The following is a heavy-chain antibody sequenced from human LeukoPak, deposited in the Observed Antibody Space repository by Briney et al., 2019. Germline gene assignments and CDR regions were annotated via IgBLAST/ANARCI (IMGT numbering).Heavy chain of an antibody. CDR3: AKTGSSSWGYFDY. J-gene: IGHJ4*02. CDR2: ISSSSSYI. Sequence: PGGSLRLSCAASGFTFSSYSMNWVRQAPGKGLEWASSISSSSSYIYYADSVKGRFTISRDNAKNSLYLQMNSLRAEDTAVYYSAKTGSSSWGYFDYWGQGTLVTVSS. V-gene: IGHV3-21*01. D-gene: IGHD6-13*01. CDR1: GFTFSSYS.